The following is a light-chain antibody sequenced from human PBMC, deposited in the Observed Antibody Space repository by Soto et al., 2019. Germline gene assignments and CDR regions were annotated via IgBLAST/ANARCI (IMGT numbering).Light chain of an antibody. J-gene: IGLJ3*02. CDR2: EVN. Sequence: QSALTQPASVSGSPGQSITISCTGTSSDVGGHNYVSWYQQHPGKAPKLMIYEVNNRPSGVPIRFSGSKSGTTASLTISGLQAEDEADYYCSSYTNNQRVFGGGTKLTVL. CDR3: SSYTNNQRV. V-gene: IGLV2-14*01. CDR1: SSDVGGHNY.